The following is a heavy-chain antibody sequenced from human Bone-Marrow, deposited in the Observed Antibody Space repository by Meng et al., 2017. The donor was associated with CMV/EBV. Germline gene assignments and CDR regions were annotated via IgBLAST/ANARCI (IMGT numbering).Heavy chain of an antibody. D-gene: IGHD2-2*01. Sequence: ASVKVSCKASGYTFTGYYMHWVRQAPGQGLEWMGWINPNSGGTNYAQKFQGRVTMTRDTSISTAYMELSRLRSDDTAVYYCASPSIGYQLFIMGENYYGMDVWGQGTTVTVSS. V-gene: IGHV1-2*02. CDR3: ASPSIGYQLFIMGENYYGMDV. CDR2: INPNSGGT. J-gene: IGHJ6*02. CDR1: GYTFTGYY.